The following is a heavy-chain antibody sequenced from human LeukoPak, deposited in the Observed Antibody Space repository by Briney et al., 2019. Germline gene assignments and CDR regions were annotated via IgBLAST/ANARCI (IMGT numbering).Heavy chain of an antibody. CDR2: FDPEDGET. V-gene: IGHV1-24*01. CDR1: GYTLTELS. J-gene: IGHJ5*02. CDR3: ARAPREVRGVTTYNWLDP. D-gene: IGHD3-10*01. Sequence: ASVKVSCKVSGYTLTELSMHWVRQAPGKGLEWMGGFDPEDGETIYAQKFQGRVTMTEDTSTDTAYMELSSLRSEDTAVYYCARAPREVRGVTTYNWLDPWGQGTLVTVSS.